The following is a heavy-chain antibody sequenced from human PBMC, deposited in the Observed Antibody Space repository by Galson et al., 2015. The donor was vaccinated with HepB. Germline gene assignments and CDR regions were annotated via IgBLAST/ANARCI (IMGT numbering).Heavy chain of an antibody. CDR3: ATGGTLTEQYLDY. Sequence: QSGAEVKKPGASVKVSCKASGYTFTNYGISWVRQAPGQGLEWMGWINPNSGGTNYAQKFQGWVTMTRDTSISTAYMELSRLTSDDTAVYYCATGGTLTEQYLDYWGQGTLVTVSS. V-gene: IGHV1-2*04. CDR1: GYTFTNYG. D-gene: IGHD4-23*01. J-gene: IGHJ4*02. CDR2: INPNSGGT.